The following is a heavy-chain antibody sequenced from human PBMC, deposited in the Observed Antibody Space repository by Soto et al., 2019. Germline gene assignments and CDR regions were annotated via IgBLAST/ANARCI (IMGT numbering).Heavy chain of an antibody. CDR1: GFTFSSYA. V-gene: IGHV3-23*01. J-gene: IGHJ4*02. Sequence: EVQLLESGGGLVQPGGSLRLSCAASGFTFSSYAMSWVRQAPGKGLEWVSAISGSGGNTYYADSVKGRFTISRDNSKKTVYLQMNSLRAEDTAVYYCAKGPGIAVPYFDYWGQGTLVTVSS. CDR2: ISGSGGNT. CDR3: AKGPGIAVPYFDY. D-gene: IGHD6-19*01.